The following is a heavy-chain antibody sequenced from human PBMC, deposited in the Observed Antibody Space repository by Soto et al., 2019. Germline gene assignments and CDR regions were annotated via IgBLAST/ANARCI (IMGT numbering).Heavy chain of an antibody. CDR2: IYPGDSDI. D-gene: IGHD3-10*01. V-gene: IGHV5-51*01. Sequence: PGESLKISRQGSGYRFSSYWIAWVRQMPGKGLEWMGIIYPGDSDIKYNPSFQGHVTISADKSIGTAFLQWSSLKASDTAMYYCARRSSGSGYWFAPWGQGTLVTVSS. CDR3: ARRSSGSGYWFAP. J-gene: IGHJ5*02. CDR1: GYRFSSYW.